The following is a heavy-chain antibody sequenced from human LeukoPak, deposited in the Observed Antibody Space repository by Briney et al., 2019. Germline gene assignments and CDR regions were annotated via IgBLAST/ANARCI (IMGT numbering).Heavy chain of an antibody. V-gene: IGHV3-30-3*01. Sequence: AGRSLRLSCAASGFTFSSYAMHWVCQAPGKGLEWVAVISYDGSNKYYADSVKGRFTISRDNSKNTLYLQMNSLRAEDTAVYYCARDRERWLQTFDYWGQGTLVTVSS. CDR2: ISYDGSNK. CDR1: GFTFSSYA. CDR3: ARDRERWLQTFDY. J-gene: IGHJ4*02. D-gene: IGHD5-24*01.